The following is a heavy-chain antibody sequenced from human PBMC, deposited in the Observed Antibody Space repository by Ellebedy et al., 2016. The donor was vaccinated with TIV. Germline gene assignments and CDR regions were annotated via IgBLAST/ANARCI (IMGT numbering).Heavy chain of an antibody. CDR3: AKDRYPFGRDLPLHFDY. Sequence: GESLKISCAASGFTFSSYGVHWVRQAPGKGLEWVAFISYDGNDKYYIDSVKGRFTISRDNSKSTLHLQMNSLRAEDTAMYYCAKDRYPFGRDLPLHFDYWGQGTLVTVSS. D-gene: IGHD2-21*02. CDR2: ISYDGNDK. V-gene: IGHV3-30*18. J-gene: IGHJ4*02. CDR1: GFTFSSYG.